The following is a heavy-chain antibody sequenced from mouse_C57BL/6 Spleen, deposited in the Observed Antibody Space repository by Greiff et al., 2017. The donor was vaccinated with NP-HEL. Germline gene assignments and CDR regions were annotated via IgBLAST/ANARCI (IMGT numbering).Heavy chain of an antibody. J-gene: IGHJ4*01. CDR3: TRDQSYYYGSGAMDY. V-gene: IGHV5-9-1*02. CDR1: GFTFSSYA. Sequence: EVKLMESGEGLVKPGGSLKLSCAASGFTFSSYAMSWVRQTPEKRLEWVAYISSGGDYIYYADTVKGRFTISRDNARNTLYLQMSSLKSEDTAMYYCTRDQSYYYGSGAMDYWGQGTSVTVSS. CDR2: ISSGGDYI. D-gene: IGHD1-1*01.